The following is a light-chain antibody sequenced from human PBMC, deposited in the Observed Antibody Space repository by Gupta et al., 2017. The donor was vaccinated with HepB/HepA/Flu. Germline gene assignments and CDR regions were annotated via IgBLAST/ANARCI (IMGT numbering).Light chain of an antibody. CDR3: AAWDDSLTGRV. CDR1: RSNIGSNT. J-gene: IGLJ3*02. Sequence: QSVLTQPPSASGTPGQRVTISCSGSRSNIGSNTVNWYQQLPGTAPKLLIYSDNQRPSGVPDRFSGSRSGTSASLAISGLQSEDEADFYCAAWDDSLTGRVFGGGTKLTVL. CDR2: SDN. V-gene: IGLV1-44*01.